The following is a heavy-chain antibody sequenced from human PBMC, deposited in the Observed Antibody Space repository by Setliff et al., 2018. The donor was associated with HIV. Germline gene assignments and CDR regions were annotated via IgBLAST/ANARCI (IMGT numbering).Heavy chain of an antibody. V-gene: IGHV4-31*03. J-gene: IGHJ4*02. CDR3: ATLDHSGGNFLAY. Sequence: ASETLSLTCTVSGVSVSSGGYYWSWIRQHPGKGLEWIGYVYYTGTSYFNPSLKSRITISLDTSKEHFSLELSSATAADTAVYYCATLDHSGGNFLAYWGQGSLVTVSS. D-gene: IGHD2-21*02. CDR1: GVSVSSGGYY. CDR2: VYYTGTS.